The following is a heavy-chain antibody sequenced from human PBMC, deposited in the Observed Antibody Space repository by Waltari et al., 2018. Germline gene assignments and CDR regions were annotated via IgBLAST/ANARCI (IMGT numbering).Heavy chain of an antibody. CDR1: GFTFSSYA. CDR3: ARETVAGTYYYYGMDV. D-gene: IGHD6-19*01. CDR2: ISYDGSNK. V-gene: IGHV3-30-3*01. J-gene: IGHJ6*02. Sequence: QVQLVESGGGVVQPGRSLRLSCAASGFTFSSYAMHWVRQAPGKGLEWVAVISYDGSNKYYADSVKGRFTISRDNSKNTLYLQMNSLRAEDTAVYYCARETVAGTYYYYGMDVWGQGTTVTVSS.